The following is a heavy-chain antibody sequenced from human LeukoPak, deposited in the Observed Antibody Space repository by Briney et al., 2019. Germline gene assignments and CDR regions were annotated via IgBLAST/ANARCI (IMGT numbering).Heavy chain of an antibody. Sequence: GESLKISCKASGNNITTYWIGWVRQKPGKGLEWMGLIFPGDSDTKYSPSFQGQVTISADKSISTAYLQWSSLKASDTAMYYCATYFAGAETFDIWGQGTMVTVSS. J-gene: IGHJ3*02. CDR3: ATYFAGAETFDI. CDR1: GNNITTYW. CDR2: IFPGDSDT. V-gene: IGHV5-51*01. D-gene: IGHD3-16*01.